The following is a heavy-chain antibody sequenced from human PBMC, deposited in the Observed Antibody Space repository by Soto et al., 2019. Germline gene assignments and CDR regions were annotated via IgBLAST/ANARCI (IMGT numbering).Heavy chain of an antibody. CDR2: IYSSGST. J-gene: IGHJ6*02. D-gene: IGHD3-10*01. CDR3: ARHRGYGSGSGGV. V-gene: IGHV4-39*01. CDR1: GGSISSSTYY. Sequence: QLQLQESGPGLVKPLETLSLTCTVSGGSISSSTYYWGWIRQPPGKGLEWIGSIYSSGSTYYNPSLKSRVTISVDTSKNQFSLKLNSVTAADTAVYYCARHRGYGSGSGGVSGQGTTVTVSS.